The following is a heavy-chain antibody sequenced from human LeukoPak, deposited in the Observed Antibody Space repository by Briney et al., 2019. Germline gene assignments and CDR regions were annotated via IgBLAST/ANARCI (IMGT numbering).Heavy chain of an antibody. D-gene: IGHD4-17*01. CDR3: ATHPQAVTTSRVLFDY. CDR2: IYYSGST. J-gene: IGHJ4*02. Sequence: SETLSLTCTVSGGSISSSSYYWGWIRQPPGKGLEWIGSIYYSGSTYYNPSLKSRVTISVDTSKNQFSLKLSSVTAADTAVYYCATHPQAVTTSRVLFDYWGQGTLVTVSS. CDR1: GGSISSSSYY. V-gene: IGHV4-39*07.